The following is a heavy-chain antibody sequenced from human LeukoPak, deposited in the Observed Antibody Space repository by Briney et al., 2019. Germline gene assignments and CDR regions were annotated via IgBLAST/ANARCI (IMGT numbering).Heavy chain of an antibody. D-gene: IGHD3-9*01. CDR1: GYTFTSYG. CDR3: ARVFYYDILTGQAYYFDY. CDR2: ISAYNGNT. Sequence: ASVKVSCKASGYTFTSYGISWVRQAPGQGLEWMGWISAYNGNTNYAQKLQGRVTMTTDTSTSTAYMELRSLRSDDTAVYYCARVFYYDILTGQAYYFDYWGQGTLVTVSS. V-gene: IGHV1-18*01. J-gene: IGHJ4*02.